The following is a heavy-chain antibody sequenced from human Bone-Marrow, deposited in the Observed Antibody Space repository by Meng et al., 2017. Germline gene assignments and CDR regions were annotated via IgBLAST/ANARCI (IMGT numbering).Heavy chain of an antibody. J-gene: IGHJ3*02. V-gene: IGHV1-46*01. CDR1: GYTFTSYY. D-gene: IGHD2-21*02. CDR2: INPSGGST. CDR3: ARVKELVYCGGDCYSINAFDI. Sequence: ASVKVSCKASGYTFTSYYMHWVRQAPGQGLEWMGIINPSGGSTSYAQKFQGRVTMTRDTSTSTVYMELSSLRSDDTAVYYCARVKELVYCGGDCYSINAFDIWGQGTMVTVSS.